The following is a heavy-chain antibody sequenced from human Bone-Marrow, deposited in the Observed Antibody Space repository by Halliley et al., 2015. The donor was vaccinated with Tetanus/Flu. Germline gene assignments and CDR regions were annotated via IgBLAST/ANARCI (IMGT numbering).Heavy chain of an antibody. J-gene: IGHJ2*01. D-gene: IGHD3-22*01. CDR2: ISSSGSTT. Sequence: RLSCAASGFSVTSYEMNWVRQAPGKGLEWVSHISSSGSTTYYGDSVKGRVTISRDNAKNSLYLQMNSLRAEDTAVYYCARATYYYDSSGYAHWHFDLWGRGTLVTVSS. V-gene: IGHV3-48*03. CDR3: ARATYYYDSSGYAHWHFDL. CDR1: GFSVTSYE.